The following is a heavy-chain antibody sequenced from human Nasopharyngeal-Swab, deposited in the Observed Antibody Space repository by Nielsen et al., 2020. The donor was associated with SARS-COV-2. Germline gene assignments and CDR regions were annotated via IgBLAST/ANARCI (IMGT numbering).Heavy chain of an antibody. D-gene: IGHD5-18*01. CDR1: GGSFSGYY. V-gene: IGHV4-34*01. CDR3: ARGKEWGAGYSYGYDY. J-gene: IGHJ4*02. Sequence: SETPSLTCAVYGGSFSGYYWSWIRQPPGKGLEWIGEINHSGSTNYNPSLKSRVTISVDTSKNQFSLKLSSVTAADTAVYYCARGKEWGAGYSYGYDYWGQGTLVTVSS. CDR2: INHSGST.